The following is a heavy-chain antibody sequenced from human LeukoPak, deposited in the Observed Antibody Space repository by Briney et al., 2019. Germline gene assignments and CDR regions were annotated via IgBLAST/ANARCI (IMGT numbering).Heavy chain of an antibody. J-gene: IGHJ3*02. Sequence: GGSLRLSCAASGFTFSSCWMSWVRQAPGKGLEWVSGISWNSGSIGYADSVKGRFTISRDNAKNSLYLQMNSLRAEDTALYYCAKDNRGSGSYFHAFDIWGQGTMVTVSS. CDR1: GFTFSSCW. CDR2: ISWNSGSI. D-gene: IGHD3-10*01. CDR3: AKDNRGSGSYFHAFDI. V-gene: IGHV3-9*01.